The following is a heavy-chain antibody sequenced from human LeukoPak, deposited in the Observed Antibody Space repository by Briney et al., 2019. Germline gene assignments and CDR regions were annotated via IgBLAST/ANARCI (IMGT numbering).Heavy chain of an antibody. Sequence: GGSLRLSCAASGFIFTDYWMYWVRQAPGRGLAWVANIKEDGSEKNYVDSVKGRFTISRDNAKNSVYLQMNSLRPEDTAVYYCARDPATTVTTYAYWGQGTLVTVSS. CDR1: GFIFTDYW. V-gene: IGHV3-7*01. CDR3: ARDPATTVTTYAY. D-gene: IGHD4-17*01. CDR2: IKEDGSEK. J-gene: IGHJ4*02.